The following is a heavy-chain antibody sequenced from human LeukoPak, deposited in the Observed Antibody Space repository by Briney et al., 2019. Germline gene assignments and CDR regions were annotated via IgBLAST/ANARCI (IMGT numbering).Heavy chain of an antibody. CDR3: ARDGNYYDSSGRGYFYGMDV. CDR2: IKQDGSEK. V-gene: IGHV3-7*04. J-gene: IGHJ6*02. D-gene: IGHD3-22*01. Sequence: PAGSLRLSCSASGFTFISYWMSWVRQAPGKGLDWVANIKQDGSEKYYVDSVKGRFTISSDNAKNSMYLQMNSLRAEDTAVYYCARDGNYYDSSGRGYFYGMDVWGQGTTVTVSS. CDR1: GFTFISYW.